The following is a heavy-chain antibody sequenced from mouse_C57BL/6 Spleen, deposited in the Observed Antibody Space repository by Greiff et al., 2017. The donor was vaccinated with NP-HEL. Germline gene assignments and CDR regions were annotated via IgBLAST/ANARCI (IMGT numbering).Heavy chain of an antibody. D-gene: IGHD1-1*01. CDR3: AREVAPPFDY. Sequence: QVQLKESGPELVKPGASVKISCKASGYAFSSSWMNWVKQRPGKGLEWIGRIYPGDGDTNYNGKFKGKATLTADKSSSTAYMQLSSLTSEDSAVYFCAREVAPPFDYWGQGTTLTVSS. V-gene: IGHV1-82*01. J-gene: IGHJ2*01. CDR2: IYPGDGDT. CDR1: GYAFSSSW.